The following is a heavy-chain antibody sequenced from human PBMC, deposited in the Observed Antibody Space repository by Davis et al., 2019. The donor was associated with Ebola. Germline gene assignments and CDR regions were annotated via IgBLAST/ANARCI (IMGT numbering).Heavy chain of an antibody. V-gene: IGHV3-7*03. CDR2: IKQDGSVK. CDR3: ARDIRDTVTTQLDY. D-gene: IGHD4-17*01. Sequence: PGGSLRLSCAASGFTFSSCWMSWVRQAPGKGLEWVANIKQDGSVKYYVDSVKGRFTISRDNAKNSLYLQMNSLRAEDTAVYYCARDIRDTVTTQLDYWGQGTLVTVSS. CDR1: GFTFSSCW. J-gene: IGHJ4*02.